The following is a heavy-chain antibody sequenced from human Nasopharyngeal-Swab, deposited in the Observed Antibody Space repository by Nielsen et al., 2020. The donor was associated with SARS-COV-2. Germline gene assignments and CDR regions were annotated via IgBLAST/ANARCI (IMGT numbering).Heavy chain of an antibody. D-gene: IGHD4-17*01. CDR2: ISSSGSYI. CDR3: ARVNSYGDYGSNDY. V-gene: IGHV3-21*01. CDR1: GFSFSIYG. Sequence: GGSLRLSCAASGFSFSIYGMNWVRQAPGKGLEWVSSISSSGSYIYYADSVKGRFTISRDNAKNSLYLQMNSLRAEDTAVYYCARVNSYGDYGSNDYWGQGTLVTVSS. J-gene: IGHJ4*02.